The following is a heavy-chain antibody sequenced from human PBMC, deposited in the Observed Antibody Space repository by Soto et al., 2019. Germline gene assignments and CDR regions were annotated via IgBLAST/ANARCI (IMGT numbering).Heavy chain of an antibody. V-gene: IGHV4-59*08. D-gene: IGHD5-18*01. CDR2: IYYSGST. Sequence: SETLSLTCTVSGGSISSYYWSWIRQPPGKGLEWIGYIYYSGSTNYNPSLKSRVTISVDTSKNQFSLKLSSVTAADTAVYYCARSYGSCFDYWGQGTLVTVSS. CDR3: ARSYGSCFDY. J-gene: IGHJ4*02. CDR1: GGSISSYY.